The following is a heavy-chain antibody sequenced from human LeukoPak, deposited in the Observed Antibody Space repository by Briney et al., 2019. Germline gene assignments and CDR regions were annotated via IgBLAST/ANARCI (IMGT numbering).Heavy chain of an antibody. Sequence: ASVKVSCKASGYTFTSYGISWVRQAPGQGLEWMGWIGAYNANTNYAQKFQGRVTMTTDTSTSTAYMELSSLRSEDTAVYYCARDRPGAYGMDVWGQGTTVTVSS. V-gene: IGHV1-18*01. D-gene: IGHD6-6*01. CDR3: ARDRPGAYGMDV. J-gene: IGHJ6*02. CDR1: GYTFTSYG. CDR2: IGAYNANT.